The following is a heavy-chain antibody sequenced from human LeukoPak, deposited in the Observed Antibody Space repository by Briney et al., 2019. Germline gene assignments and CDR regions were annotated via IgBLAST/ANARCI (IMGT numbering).Heavy chain of an antibody. Sequence: KPSETLSLTCTVSGGSISSYYWSWIRQPAGKGLEWIGRIYTSGSTNYNPSLKSRVTMSVDTSKNQFSLKLSSVTAADTAVYYCARGGGNVVVPAAIHWFDPWGQGTLVTVSS. J-gene: IGHJ5*02. CDR3: ARGGGNVVVPAAIHWFDP. CDR1: GGSISSYY. D-gene: IGHD2-2*01. CDR2: IYTSGST. V-gene: IGHV4-4*07.